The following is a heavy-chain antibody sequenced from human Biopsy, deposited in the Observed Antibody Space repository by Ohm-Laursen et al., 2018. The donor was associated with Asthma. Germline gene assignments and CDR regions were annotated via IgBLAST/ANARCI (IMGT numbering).Heavy chain of an antibody. J-gene: IGHJ3*01. CDR1: GFTFSSYA. CDR2: ISGSGGST. Sequence: GSLRLSCAASGFTFSSYAMSWVRQAPGKGLEWVSAISGSGGSTYYADSVKGRFTISRDNSKNSLYLQMNSLRAEDTAVYYCTRREYSDSRISPLDLWGHGTMVTVSS. V-gene: IGHV3-23*01. D-gene: IGHD3-22*01. CDR3: TRREYSDSRISPLDL.